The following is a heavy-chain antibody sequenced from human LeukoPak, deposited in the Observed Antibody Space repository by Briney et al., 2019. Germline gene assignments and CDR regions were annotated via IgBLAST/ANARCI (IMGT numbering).Heavy chain of an antibody. J-gene: IGHJ4*02. CDR3: ARTPSITIFGVVLDY. D-gene: IGHD3-3*01. Sequence: PSQTLSLTCTVSGGSLSSGDYYWSWVRQPPGTGLGWLGYIYYSGSTYYKPSLKSRVTISVDTSKNQFSLKLSSVTAADTAVYYCARTPSITIFGVVLDYWGQGTLVTVPS. V-gene: IGHV4-30-4*08. CDR2: IYYSGST. CDR1: GGSLSSGDYY.